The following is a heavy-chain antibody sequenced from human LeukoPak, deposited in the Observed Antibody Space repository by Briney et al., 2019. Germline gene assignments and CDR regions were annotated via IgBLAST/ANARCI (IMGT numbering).Heavy chain of an antibody. CDR3: ARRNYYDSSGYYYEDY. V-gene: IGHV4-39*01. D-gene: IGHD3-22*01. CDR2: TYYSGST. J-gene: IGHJ4*02. CDR1: GGSISSSIYY. Sequence: KPSETLSLTCTVSGGSISSSIYYWGWIRQPPGEGLEWIGSTYYSGSTYYNPSLKSRVTISVDTSKNQFSLKLSSVTAADTAVYYCARRNYYDSSGYYYEDYWGQGTLVTVSS.